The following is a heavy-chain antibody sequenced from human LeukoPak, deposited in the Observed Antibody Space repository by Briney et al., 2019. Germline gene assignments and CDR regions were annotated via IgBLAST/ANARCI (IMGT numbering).Heavy chain of an antibody. CDR1: GGSISSYY. J-gene: IGHJ4*02. CDR2: IYYSGST. V-gene: IGHV4-59*01. CDR3: ARVLVHSSGYYYFDY. Sequence: SETLSLTCTVSGGSISSYYWSWIRQPPGKGLEWIGYIYYSGSTNYNPSLKSRVTISVDTSENQFSLKLSSVTAADTAVYYCARVLVHSSGYYYFDYWGQGTLVTVSS. D-gene: IGHD3-22*01.